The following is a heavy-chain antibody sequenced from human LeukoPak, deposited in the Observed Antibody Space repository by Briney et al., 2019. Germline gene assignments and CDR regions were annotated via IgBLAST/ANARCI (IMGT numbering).Heavy chain of an antibody. CDR1: GYTFTGYY. D-gene: IGHD3-22*01. CDR3: ARVKFGDSSGYYYGWFDP. Sequence: ASVKVSCKASGYTFTGYYMHWVRQAPGQGLEWMGWINPNSGGTNYAQKFQGRVTMTRDTSISTAYMELSRLRSDDTAVYHCARVKFGDSSGYYYGWFDPWGQGTLVTVSS. J-gene: IGHJ5*02. CDR2: INPNSGGT. V-gene: IGHV1-2*02.